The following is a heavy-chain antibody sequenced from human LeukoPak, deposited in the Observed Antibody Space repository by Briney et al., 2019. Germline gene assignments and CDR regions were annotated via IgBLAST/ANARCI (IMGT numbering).Heavy chain of an antibody. V-gene: IGHV3-64*01. D-gene: IGHD3-10*01. CDR3: AIDPRQSWYYFDY. CDR2: ISSDGIST. CDR1: GFTFSSYA. Sequence: PGGSLRLSCAASGFTFSSYAMHWVRQAPGRGLEFVSAISSDGISTYYAKSVKDRFTISRDNSKNTLFLQMGSLRAEDMAVYYCAIDPRQSWYYFDYWGQGTLVTVSS. J-gene: IGHJ4*02.